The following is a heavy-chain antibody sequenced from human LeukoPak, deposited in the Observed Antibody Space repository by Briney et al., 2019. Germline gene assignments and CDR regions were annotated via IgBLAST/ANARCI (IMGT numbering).Heavy chain of an antibody. CDR1: GYTFTSYD. Sequence: ASVKVSCKASGYTFTSYDINWVRQATGQGLEWMGWMNPNSGNTGYAQKFQGRVTITRNTSISTAYMELSSLRSEDTAVYYCARGRVAVAGGTYYYYYYMDVWGKGTTVTVSS. J-gene: IGHJ6*03. CDR2: MNPNSGNT. V-gene: IGHV1-8*03. D-gene: IGHD6-19*01. CDR3: ARGRVAVAGGTYYYYYYMDV.